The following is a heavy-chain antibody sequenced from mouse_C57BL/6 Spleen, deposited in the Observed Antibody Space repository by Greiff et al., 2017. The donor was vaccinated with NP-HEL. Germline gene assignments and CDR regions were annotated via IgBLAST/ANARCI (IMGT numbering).Heavy chain of an antibody. CDR1: GYTFTSYW. D-gene: IGHD1-1*01. CDR2: IDPSDSYT. J-gene: IGHJ3*01. Sequence: QVQLQQPGAELVMPGASVKLSCKASGYTFTSYWMHWVRQRPGQGLEWIGEIDPSDSYTNYNQKFKGKSTLTVDKSSSTAYMQLSSLTSEDSAVYYCARDYGSRRFAYWGQGTLVTVSA. V-gene: IGHV1-69*01. CDR3: ARDYGSRRFAY.